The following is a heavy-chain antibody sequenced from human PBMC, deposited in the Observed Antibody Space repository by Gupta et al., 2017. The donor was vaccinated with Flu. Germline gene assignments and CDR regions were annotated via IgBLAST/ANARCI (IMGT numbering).Heavy chain of an antibody. V-gene: IGHV3-7*01. D-gene: IGHD4-4*01. CDR3: ARDRNPGGY. Sequence: SGFTFSSYWMSWVRQAPGKGLEWVANIKQDGSEKYYVDSVKGRFTISRDNAKNSLYLQMNSLRAEDTAVYYCARDRNPGGYWGQGTLVTVSS. CDR1: GFTFSSYW. J-gene: IGHJ4*02. CDR2: IKQDGSEK.